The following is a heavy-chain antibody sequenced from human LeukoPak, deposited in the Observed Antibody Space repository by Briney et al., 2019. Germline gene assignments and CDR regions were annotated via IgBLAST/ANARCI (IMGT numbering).Heavy chain of an antibody. D-gene: IGHD3-10*01. CDR3: ARVPLHYGSIRVSARTDV. J-gene: IGHJ6*04. CDR1: GGSFSGYY. CDR2: INHSGST. V-gene: IGHV4-34*01. Sequence: PSETLSLTCAVYGGSFSGYYWSWIRQPPGKGLEWIGEINHSGSTNYNPSLKSRVTISVDTSKNQFSLKLSSVTAADTAVYYCARVPLHYGSIRVSARTDVWGKGTTVTVSS.